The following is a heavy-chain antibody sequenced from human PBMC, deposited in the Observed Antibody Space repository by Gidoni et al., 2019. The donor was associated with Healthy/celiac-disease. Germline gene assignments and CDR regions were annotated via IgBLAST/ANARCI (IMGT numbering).Heavy chain of an antibody. D-gene: IGHD3-16*02. J-gene: IGHJ4*02. V-gene: IGHV4-39*01. CDR2: IYYSGST. CDR1: GGSISSSSYY. Sequence: QLQLQESGPGLVKPSETLSLTCTVSGGSISSSSYYWGWIRQPPGKGLEWIGSIYYSGSTYYNPSLKSRVTISVDTSKNQFSLKLSSVTAADTAVYYCARGDAKYYDYVWGSYRQLAFDYWGQGTLVTVSS. CDR3: ARGDAKYYDYVWGSYRQLAFDY.